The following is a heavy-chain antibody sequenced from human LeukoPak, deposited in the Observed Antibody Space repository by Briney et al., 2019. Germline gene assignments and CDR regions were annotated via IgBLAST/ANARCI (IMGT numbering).Heavy chain of an antibody. CDR3: ARAMVTAYAFDI. J-gene: IGHJ3*02. CDR2: IYSGGST. Sequence: GGSLRLSCAASGFTVSSNYMSWVRQAPGKGLEWVPVIYSGGSTYYADSVKGRFTISRDNSKNTLYLQMNSLRAEDTAVYYCARAMVTAYAFDIWGQGTMVTVSS. V-gene: IGHV3-66*01. CDR1: GFTVSSNY. D-gene: IGHD2-21*02.